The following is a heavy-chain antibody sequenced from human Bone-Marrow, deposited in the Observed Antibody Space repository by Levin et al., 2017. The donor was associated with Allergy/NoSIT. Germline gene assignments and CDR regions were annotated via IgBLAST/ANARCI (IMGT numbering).Heavy chain of an antibody. J-gene: IGHJ3*02. D-gene: IGHD4-17*01. CDR1: GFSLSPSGMS. Sequence: SGPTLVKPTQTLTLTCALSGFSLSPSGMSVSWIRQPPGKALEWLALIDWDDDKYYSTFLKTRLTISTDTSKNQVVLTMTDMDPVDTATYYCARSYGEAAFDIWGQGTVVIVSS. CDR3: ARSYGEAAFDI. CDR2: IDWDDDK. V-gene: IGHV2-70*01.